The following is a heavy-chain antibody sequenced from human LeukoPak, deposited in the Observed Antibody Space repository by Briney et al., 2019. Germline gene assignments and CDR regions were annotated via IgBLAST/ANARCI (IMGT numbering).Heavy chain of an antibody. CDR1: GYSFTGYF. Sequence: GASVKVSCKASGYSFTGYFIHWVRQAPGQGLEWMGWINPNSGVTNYAQHFQGRVTMTRDTSISTAYMELSGLKSDDTAVYYCATHRGWFGEHPTYFAYWGQGTLVTVSS. D-gene: IGHD3-10*01. CDR2: INPNSGVT. CDR3: ATHRGWFGEHPTYFAY. J-gene: IGHJ4*02. V-gene: IGHV1-2*02.